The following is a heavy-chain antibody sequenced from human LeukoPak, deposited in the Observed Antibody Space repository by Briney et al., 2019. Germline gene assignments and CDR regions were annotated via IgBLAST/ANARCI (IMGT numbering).Heavy chain of an antibody. CDR1: GGSISSGDYY. CDR3: AATDYGGNSWMFDY. Sequence: SETLSLTCTVSGGSISSGDYYWSWIRQPPGKGLEWIGYIYYSGSTYYNPSLKSRVTISVDTSKNQFSLKLSSVTAADTAVYYCAATDYGGNSWMFDYWGQGTLVTVSS. D-gene: IGHD4-23*01. V-gene: IGHV4-30-4*01. J-gene: IGHJ4*02. CDR2: IYYSGST.